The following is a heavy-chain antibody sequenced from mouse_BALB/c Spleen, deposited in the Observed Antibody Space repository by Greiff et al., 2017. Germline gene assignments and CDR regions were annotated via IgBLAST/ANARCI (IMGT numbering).Heavy chain of an antibody. J-gene: IGHJ4*01. CDR3: TRLDDYDAMDY. Sequence: QVQLQQPGAELVRPGASVKLSCKASGYTFTSYWTNWVKQRPGQGLVWIGNIYPSDSYTNYNQKFKDKATLTVDKSSSTAYMQLSSPTSEDSAVYYCTRLDDYDAMDYWGQGTSVTVSS. CDR1: GYTFTSYW. CDR2: IYPSDSYT. V-gene: IGHV1-69*02.